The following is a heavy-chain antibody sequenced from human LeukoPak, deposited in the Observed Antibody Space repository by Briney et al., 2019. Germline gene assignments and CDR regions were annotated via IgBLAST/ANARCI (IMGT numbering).Heavy chain of an antibody. D-gene: IGHD3-22*01. Sequence: PGGSLRLSCAASGFTFSSYWMHWVRQAPGKGLVWVSRTNSDGSSTSYADSVKGRFTISRDNAKNTLYLQMNSLRAEDTAVYYCVRFSSVNFDYWGQGTLVTVSS. J-gene: IGHJ4*02. CDR3: VRFSSVNFDY. V-gene: IGHV3-74*01. CDR2: TNSDGSST. CDR1: GFTFSSYW.